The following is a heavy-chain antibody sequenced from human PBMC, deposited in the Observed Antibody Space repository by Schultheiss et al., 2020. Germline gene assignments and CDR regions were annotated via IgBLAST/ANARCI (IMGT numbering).Heavy chain of an antibody. J-gene: IGHJ6*02. V-gene: IGHV3-30-3*01. D-gene: IGHD5-24*01. CDR1: GFTFSSYA. CDR3: ARSLGGYKDGMDV. Sequence: SLKISCAASGFTFSSYAMHWVRQAPGKGLEWVAVISYDGSNKYYADSVKGRFTISRDNSKNTLYLQMNSLRAEDTAVYYCARSLGGYKDGMDVWGQGTTVTVSS. CDR2: ISYDGSNK.